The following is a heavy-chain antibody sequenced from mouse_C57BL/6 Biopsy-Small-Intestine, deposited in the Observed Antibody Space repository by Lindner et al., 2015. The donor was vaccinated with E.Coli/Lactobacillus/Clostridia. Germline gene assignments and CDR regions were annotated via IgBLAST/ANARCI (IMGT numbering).Heavy chain of an antibody. Sequence: VQPQESGGDLVKPGGSLKLSCAASGFTFSSYGMSWVRQTPDKRLEWVATISSGGSYTYYPDSVKGRFTISRDNAKNTLYLQMSSLKSEDTAMYYCARHDYYWGQGTTLTVSS. CDR2: ISSGGSYT. CDR3: ARHDYY. CDR1: GFTFSSYG. J-gene: IGHJ2*01. D-gene: IGHD2-4*01. V-gene: IGHV5-6*01.